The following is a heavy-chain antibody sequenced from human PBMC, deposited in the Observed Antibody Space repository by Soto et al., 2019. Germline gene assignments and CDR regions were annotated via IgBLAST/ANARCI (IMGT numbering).Heavy chain of an antibody. V-gene: IGHV3-30*18. CDR2: ISYDGSNK. CDR3: VKDGSSGWPYYYGMDV. J-gene: IGHJ6*02. Sequence: QVQLVESGGGVFQPGRSLRLSCAASGFTFSSYGMHWVRQAPGKGLEWVAVISYDGSNKYYADSLKGRFTVSRDNSKNTLYLQMSSLRAEDTAVYYCVKDGSSGWPYYYGMDVVGQGPTVTVSS. CDR1: GFTFSSYG. D-gene: IGHD6-19*01.